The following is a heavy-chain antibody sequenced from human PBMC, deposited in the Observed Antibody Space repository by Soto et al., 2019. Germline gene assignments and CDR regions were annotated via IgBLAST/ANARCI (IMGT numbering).Heavy chain of an antibody. CDR3: ARLGTDIRRLLWDRAFDI. CDR2: IYYSGST. V-gene: IGHV4-59*01. D-gene: IGHD3-10*01. CDR1: GGSISSYY. J-gene: IGHJ3*02. Sequence: QVQLQESGPGLVKPSETLSLTCTVSGGSISSYYWSWIRQPPGKGLEWIGYIYYSGSTNYNPSLKSRVTISVDTSKNQFSLKLSSVTAADTAVYYCARLGTDIRRLLWDRAFDIWGQGTMVTVSS.